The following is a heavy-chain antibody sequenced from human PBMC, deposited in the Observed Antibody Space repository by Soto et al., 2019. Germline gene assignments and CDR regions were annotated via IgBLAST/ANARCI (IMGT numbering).Heavy chain of an antibody. J-gene: IGHJ6*02. V-gene: IGHV1-3*01. CDR3: ARDPSYYGMDV. Sequence: ASVKVSCKASGYTFTGYYMHWVRQAPGQGLEWMGWINAGNGNTKYSQKFQGRVTITRDTSASTACMELSSLRSEDTAVYYCARDPSYYGMDVWGQGTTVTLSS. CDR1: GYTFTGYY. CDR2: INAGNGNT.